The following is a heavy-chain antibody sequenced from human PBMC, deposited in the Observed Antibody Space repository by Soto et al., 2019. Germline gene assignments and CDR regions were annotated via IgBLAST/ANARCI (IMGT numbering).Heavy chain of an antibody. D-gene: IGHD6-6*01. J-gene: IGHJ4*02. CDR1: SLSICSRRYY. Sequence: LSLTCSMASLSICSRRYYWRWIRHLPGKGLEWIGYIYDTESAYYNPSLKSRVSISMDTSENHFAMRLTSVTAADSAVYYCARASSSSSAADYWGQGLQVTVS. CDR2: IYDTESA. CDR3: ARASSSSSAADY. V-gene: IGHV4-31*03.